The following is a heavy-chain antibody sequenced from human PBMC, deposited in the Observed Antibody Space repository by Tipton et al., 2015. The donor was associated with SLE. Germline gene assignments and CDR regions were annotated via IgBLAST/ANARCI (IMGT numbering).Heavy chain of an antibody. V-gene: IGHV7-4-1*02. CDR2: INTNTGEP. Sequence: QVQLVQSGSELKKPGASVKVSCKAFGYTFINYALNWVRQAPGQGLEWMGWINTNTGEPTYVQGFTGRFVFSLDTSATTAYLQISSLKAEDTAVYYCARDREAYSGTFEYWGQGTMVTVSS. CDR3: ARDREAYSGTFEY. CDR1: GYTFINYA. J-gene: IGHJ4*02. D-gene: IGHD1-26*01.